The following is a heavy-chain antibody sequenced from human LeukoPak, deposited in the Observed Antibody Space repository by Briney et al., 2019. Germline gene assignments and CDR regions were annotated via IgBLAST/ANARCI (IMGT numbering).Heavy chain of an antibody. V-gene: IGHV5-51*01. CDR2: IYPGDSDT. Sequence: GESLKISCKGSGYSFTSYWIGWVRQMPGKGLEWMGIIYPGDSDTRYSPSFQGQVTISADKSISTAYLQWSSLKASDTTVYYCATTQEMAAIYYFDYWGQGTLATVS. CDR1: GYSFTSYW. J-gene: IGHJ4*02. D-gene: IGHD5-24*01. CDR3: ATTQEMAAIYYFDY.